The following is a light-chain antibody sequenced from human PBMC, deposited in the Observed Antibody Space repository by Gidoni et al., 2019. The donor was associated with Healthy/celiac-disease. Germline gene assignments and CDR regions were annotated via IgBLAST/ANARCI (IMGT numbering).Light chain of an antibody. J-gene: IGLJ2*01. V-gene: IGLV1-44*01. CDR2: SNN. CDR1: SSNIGSNT. Sequence: QSVLTQPPPASGTPGQRVTISCSGSSSNIGSNTVNWYQQLPGTAPKPLIYSNNQRPSGVPDRFSGSKSGTSASLASSGLQSEDEADYYCAAWDDSLNGVVFGGGTKLTVL. CDR3: AAWDDSLNGVV.